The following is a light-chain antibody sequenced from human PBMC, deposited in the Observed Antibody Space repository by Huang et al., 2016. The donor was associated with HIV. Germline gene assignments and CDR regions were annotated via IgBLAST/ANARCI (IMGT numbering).Light chain of an antibody. J-gene: IGKJ5*01. Sequence: IKLIQSPFSVSASEGDTVRITCRSIQDISSWLALYHQKPHEAPTLRIHSTSILQSGVPSRFNGSGSGTDFFLTINSLRPDDFATYYCQQANMYPRSFGQGTRLDIK. CDR3: QQANMYPRS. V-gene: IGKV1-12*01. CDR2: STS. CDR1: QDISSW.